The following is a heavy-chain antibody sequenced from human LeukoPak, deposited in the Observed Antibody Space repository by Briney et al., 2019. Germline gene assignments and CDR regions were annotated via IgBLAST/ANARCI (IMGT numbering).Heavy chain of an antibody. J-gene: IGHJ4*02. Sequence: PSETLSLTCTVSGGSISSGSYYWSWIRQPAGKGLEWIGRIYTSGSTNYNPSLKSRVTISVDTSKNQFSLKLSSVTAADTAVYYCARECSGGSCYFDCWGQGTLVTVSS. CDR3: ARECSGGSCYFDC. V-gene: IGHV4-61*02. CDR2: IYTSGST. D-gene: IGHD2-15*01. CDR1: GGSISSGSYY.